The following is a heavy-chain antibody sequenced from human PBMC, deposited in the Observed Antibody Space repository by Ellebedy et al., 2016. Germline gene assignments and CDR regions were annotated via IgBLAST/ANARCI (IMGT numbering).Heavy chain of an antibody. D-gene: IGHD3-10*01. CDR2: IKPDGRER. CDR1: GFIFSDYW. Sequence: GGSLRLSCAASGFIFSDYWMAWVRQAPGKGLERVANIKPDGRERYYMGSVEGRFAISRDNAKNSLSLVMNSLRVEDTAVYYCLCYNRGYWGRGTLVTVSS. J-gene: IGHJ4*02. CDR3: LCYNRGY. V-gene: IGHV3-7*03.